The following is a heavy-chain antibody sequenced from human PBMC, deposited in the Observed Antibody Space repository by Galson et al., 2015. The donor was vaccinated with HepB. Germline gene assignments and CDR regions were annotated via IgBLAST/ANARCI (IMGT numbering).Heavy chain of an antibody. CDR1: GFTFSSYG. Sequence: SLRLSCAASGFTFSSYGMHWVRQAPGEGLEWVSVLYSGGSTYYSDSVKGRFTISRDNSKNTLYLQMNSLRAEDTAVYYCAKDRSITIFGVVTMDVWGQGTTVTVSS. J-gene: IGHJ6*02. D-gene: IGHD3-3*01. CDR2: LYSGGST. V-gene: IGHV3-NL1*01. CDR3: AKDRSITIFGVVTMDV.